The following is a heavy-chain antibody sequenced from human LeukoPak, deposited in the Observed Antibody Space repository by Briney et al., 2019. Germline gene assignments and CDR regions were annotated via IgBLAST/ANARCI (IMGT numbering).Heavy chain of an antibody. Sequence: GGSLRLSCAASGFTFSSYGMHWVRQAPGKGLEWVAVMSYDVSNKYYADSVKGRFTISRDNSKNTVSLQMNSLRVEDTAVYYCVRWGPSKSLDIWGQGTMVTVSS. J-gene: IGHJ3*02. V-gene: IGHV3-30*03. CDR1: GFTFSSYG. D-gene: IGHD3-16*01. CDR3: VRWGPSKSLDI. CDR2: MSYDVSNK.